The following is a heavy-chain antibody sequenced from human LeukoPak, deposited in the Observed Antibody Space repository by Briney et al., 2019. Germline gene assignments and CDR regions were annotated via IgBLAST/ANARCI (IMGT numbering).Heavy chain of an antibody. CDR2: IYSGGST. V-gene: IGHV3-66*02. D-gene: IGHD3-10*01. Sequence: GGSLRLSCAASGFTVSSNYMSWVRQAPGKGLEWVSVIYSGGSTYYADSVKGRFTISRDNSKNTLYLQMNSLRAEDTAVYYCAKAHPYYGSGTLDYWGQGTLVTVSS. CDR3: AKAHPYYGSGTLDY. CDR1: GFTVSSNY. J-gene: IGHJ4*02.